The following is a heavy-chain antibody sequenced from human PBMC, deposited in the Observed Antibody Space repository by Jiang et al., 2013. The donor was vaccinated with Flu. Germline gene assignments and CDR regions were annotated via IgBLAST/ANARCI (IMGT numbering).Heavy chain of an antibody. CDR2: IFYSGRT. V-gene: IGHV4-39*02. CDR3: ASPLTDYYSSGDFHS. D-gene: IGHD3-22*01. Sequence: GPGLVKASETLSLTCTVSGGSVSSRSSYWGWIRQTPGKGLEWIGSIFYSGRTHYNPSLQRRATISLDTSKNHLSLQLTSVTAADTAVYFCASPLTDYYSSGDFHSWGQGTLVTVSS. CDR1: GGSVSSRSSY. J-gene: IGHJ4*02.